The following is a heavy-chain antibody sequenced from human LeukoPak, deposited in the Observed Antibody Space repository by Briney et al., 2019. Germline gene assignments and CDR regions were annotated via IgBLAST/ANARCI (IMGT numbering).Heavy chain of an antibody. CDR3: ARYIISMVRGMDY. J-gene: IGHJ4*02. D-gene: IGHD3-10*01. V-gene: IGHV4-31*03. Sequence: PSETLSLTCTVSGASISSNNYYWTCIRQHPEKGLEWIGYIHYSGSTSYNPSLESRLTISLDTSENQFSLKLSSVTAADTAVYYCARYIISMVRGMDYWGQGTLVTVSS. CDR2: IHYSGST. CDR1: GASISSNNYY.